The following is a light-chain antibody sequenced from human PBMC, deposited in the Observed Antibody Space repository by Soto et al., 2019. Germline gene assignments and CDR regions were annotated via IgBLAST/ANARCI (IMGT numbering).Light chain of an antibody. V-gene: IGKV1-5*03. CDR2: KAS. CDR3: RQSNSYPKT. Sequence: DIQMTQSPSTLSASVGDRVTITCRASQSISSWLAWYQQKPGKAPKLLIYKASSLESGVPSRFSGSGSGTEFTLTISSLQPDGFATYYCRQSNSYPKTLGQGTKVDIK. J-gene: IGKJ1*01. CDR1: QSISSW.